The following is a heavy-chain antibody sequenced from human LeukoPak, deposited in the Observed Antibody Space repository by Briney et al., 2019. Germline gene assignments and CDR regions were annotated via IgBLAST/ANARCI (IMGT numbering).Heavy chain of an antibody. CDR2: ISPYNGNT. J-gene: IGHJ4*02. D-gene: IGHD3-22*01. CDR3: ARGSPPRVYYDRSGYYSYYFDY. CDR1: GYKFTNYG. Sequence: ASVKVSCKASGYKFTNYGISWVRQAPGQGLEWMGRISPYNGNTIYAQKLQSRVTMTTDTSTSTAYMELRSLRSDDTAVYYCARGSPPRVYYDRSGYYSYYFDYWGQGTLVTVSS. V-gene: IGHV1-18*01.